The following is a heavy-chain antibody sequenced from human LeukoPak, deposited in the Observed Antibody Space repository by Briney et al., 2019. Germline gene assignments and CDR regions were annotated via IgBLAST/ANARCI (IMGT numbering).Heavy chain of an antibody. V-gene: IGHV3-23*01. J-gene: IGHJ4*02. D-gene: IGHD3-10*01. CDR1: GFIFSIYD. CDR2: ISGSGSGGNI. Sequence: GGSLRLSCAASGFIFSIYDMNWVRQAPGEGLEWVSGISGSGSGGNIYYADSVKGRFTISRDNSKNTLYLQMNSLRVEDTAVYYCARFGVHAYFDYWGQGTLVTVSS. CDR3: ARFGVHAYFDY.